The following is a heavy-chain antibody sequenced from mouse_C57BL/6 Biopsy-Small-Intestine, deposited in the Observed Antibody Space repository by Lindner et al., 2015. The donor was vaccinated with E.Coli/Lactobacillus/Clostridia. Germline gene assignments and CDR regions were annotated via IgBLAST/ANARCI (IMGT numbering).Heavy chain of an antibody. CDR3: ARDMNYYYDYSADETDAFDI. CDR2: VHPSGGST. V-gene: IGHV1-64*01. Sequence: SVKVSCKASGYTFTRYYIHWVRQAPGQGLEWMGTVHPSGGSTSYAQKFRGRVTMTRDTSTSTVYMELSSLRSEDTAVYYCARDMNYYYDYSADETDAFDIWGQGTMVTVSS. J-gene: IGHJ3*01. D-gene: IGHD1-1*02. CDR1: GYTFTRYY.